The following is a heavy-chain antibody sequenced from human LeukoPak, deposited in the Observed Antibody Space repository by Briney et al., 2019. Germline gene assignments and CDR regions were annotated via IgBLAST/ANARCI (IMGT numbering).Heavy chain of an antibody. Sequence: SGGSLRLSCAASGFTFTNYDMHWVRQAPGKGLEWVAVISYDGSNKYYADSVKGRFTISRDDSKNTVYLQMNSLRAEDTAVYSCAKYTSGTSYRGLDQWGHGTLVTVSS. CDR2: ISYDGSNK. CDR3: AKYTSGTSYRGLDQ. D-gene: IGHD3-10*01. CDR1: GFTFTNYD. V-gene: IGHV3-30*18. J-gene: IGHJ4*01.